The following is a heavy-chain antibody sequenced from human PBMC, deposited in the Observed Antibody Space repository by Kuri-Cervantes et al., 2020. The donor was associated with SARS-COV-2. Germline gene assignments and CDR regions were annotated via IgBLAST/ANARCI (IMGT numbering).Heavy chain of an antibody. D-gene: IGHD3/OR15-3a*01. J-gene: IGHJ4*02. Sequence: ASVKVSCKASGYTFTGYYMHWVRQAPGQGLEWMGWINPNSGGTNYAQKFQGRVTMTRNTSISTAYMELSSLSSEDTAVYYCARGQGGLGRYWGQGTLVTVSS. CDR3: ARGQGGLGRY. V-gene: IGHV1-2*02. CDR1: GYTFTGYY. CDR2: INPNSGGT.